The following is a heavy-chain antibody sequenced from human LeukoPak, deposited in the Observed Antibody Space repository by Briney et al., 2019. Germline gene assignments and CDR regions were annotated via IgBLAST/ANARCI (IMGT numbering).Heavy chain of an antibody. CDR3: ATKDWYYYDSSGYYYYYGMDV. V-gene: IGHV1-69*13. CDR1: GYTLTELS. Sequence: SVKVSCKVSGYTLTELSMHWVRQAPGQGLEWMGGIIPVFGTANYAQKFQGRVTITADESTSTAYMELSSLRSEDTAVYYYATKDWYYYDSSGYYYYYGMDVWGQGTTVTVSS. CDR2: IIPVFGTA. J-gene: IGHJ6*02. D-gene: IGHD3-22*01.